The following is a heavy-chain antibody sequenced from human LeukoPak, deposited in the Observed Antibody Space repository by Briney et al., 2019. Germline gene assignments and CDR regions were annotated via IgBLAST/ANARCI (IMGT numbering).Heavy chain of an antibody. D-gene: IGHD3-22*01. J-gene: IGHJ6*02. V-gene: IGHV4-30-4*01. CDR2: IYYSGSI. CDR1: GGSISSGDYY. CDR3: ARAAPDYYDSSGYYPYYYYGMDV. Sequence: SETLSLTCTVSGGSISSGDYYWSWIRQPPGKGLEWIGYIYYSGSIYYNPSLKSRVTISVDTSKNQFSLKLSSVTAADTAVYYCARAAPDYYDSSGYYPYYYYGMDVWGQGTTVTVSS.